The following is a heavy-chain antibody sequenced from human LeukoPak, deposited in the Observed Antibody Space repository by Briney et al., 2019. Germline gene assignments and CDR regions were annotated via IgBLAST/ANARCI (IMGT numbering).Heavy chain of an antibody. CDR2: ISSNGGST. J-gene: IGHJ4*02. CDR1: GFTFSSYA. V-gene: IGHV3-64*01. Sequence: GGSLRLSCAASGFTFSSYAMHWVRQAPGKGLEYVSAISSNGGSTYYANSVKGRFTISRDNSKNTLYLQMGSLRAEDTAVYYCARKARYYFDYWGQGTLVTVSS. CDR3: ARKARYYFDY.